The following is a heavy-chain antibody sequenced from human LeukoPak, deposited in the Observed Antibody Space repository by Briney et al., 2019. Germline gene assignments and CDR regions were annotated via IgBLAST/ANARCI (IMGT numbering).Heavy chain of an antibody. V-gene: IGHV3-48*01. D-gene: IGHD6-25*01. Sequence: PGGSLRLSCAASGFTFSNYWMSWVRQAPGKGLEWISYITLSRTTIYYADSVKGRFTISRDNAKNSLYLQMNSLRAEDTALYYRARETPDSSGWTAFDYWGQGTLVTVSS. CDR1: GFTFSNYW. CDR3: ARETPDSSGWTAFDY. J-gene: IGHJ4*02. CDR2: ITLSRTTI.